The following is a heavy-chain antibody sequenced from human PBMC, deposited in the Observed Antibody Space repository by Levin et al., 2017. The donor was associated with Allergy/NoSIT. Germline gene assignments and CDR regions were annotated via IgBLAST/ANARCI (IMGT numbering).Heavy chain of an antibody. CDR1: GGSISSGGYS. CDR3: ARAGILTGPLNHYFDY. CDR2: IYHSGST. Sequence: SQTLSLTCAVSGGSISSGGYSWSWIRQPPGKGLEWIGYIYHSGSTYYNPSLKSRVTISVDRSKNQFSLKLSSVTAADTAVYYCARAGILTGPLNHYFDYWGQGTLVTVSS. V-gene: IGHV4-30-2*01. D-gene: IGHD3-9*01. J-gene: IGHJ4*02.